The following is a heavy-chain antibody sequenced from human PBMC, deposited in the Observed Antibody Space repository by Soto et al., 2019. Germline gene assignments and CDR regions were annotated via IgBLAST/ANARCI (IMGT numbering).Heavy chain of an antibody. Sequence: PSETLSLTCTVSGGSISSGGYYWSWIRQHPGKGLEWIGYIYYSGSTYYNPSLKSRVTISVDTSKNQFSLKLSSVTAADTAVYYCARGPLVVVMFDYWGQGTLVTVSS. J-gene: IGHJ4*02. D-gene: IGHD3-22*01. CDR3: ARGPLVVVMFDY. CDR2: IYYSGST. CDR1: GGSISSGGYY. V-gene: IGHV4-31*03.